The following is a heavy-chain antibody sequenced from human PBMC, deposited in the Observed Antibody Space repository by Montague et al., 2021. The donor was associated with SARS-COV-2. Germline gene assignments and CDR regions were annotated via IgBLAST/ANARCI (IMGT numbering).Heavy chain of an antibody. V-gene: IGHV2-70*11. D-gene: IGHD2-15*01. CDR1: GFSLSTSGMC. J-gene: IGHJ3*02. Sequence: PALVKPTQTLTLTCTFSGFSLSTSGMCVSWIRQPPGKALEWLARIDWDDDKYYSTSLKTRLTISKDTSKNQVVLTMTKMDPVDTATYYCARIGGGGSFYSSAFDIWGQGTMVTVSS. CDR3: ARIGGGGSFYSSAFDI. CDR2: IDWDDDK.